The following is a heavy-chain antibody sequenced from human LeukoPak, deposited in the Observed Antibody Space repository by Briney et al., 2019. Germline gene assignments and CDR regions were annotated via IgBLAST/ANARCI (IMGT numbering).Heavy chain of an antibody. CDR1: GGSINSSSYY. V-gene: IGHV4-39*01. Sequence: SETLSLTCTVSGGSINSSSYYWGWIRQPPGKGLEWIGSIYYSGSTYYNPSLKSRLTISVDTSKNQFSLKLSSVTAADTAVYYCATHTTYSGTYYFDYWGQGTLVTVSS. CDR3: ATHTTYSGTYYFDY. CDR2: IYYSGST. J-gene: IGHJ4*02. D-gene: IGHD1-26*01.